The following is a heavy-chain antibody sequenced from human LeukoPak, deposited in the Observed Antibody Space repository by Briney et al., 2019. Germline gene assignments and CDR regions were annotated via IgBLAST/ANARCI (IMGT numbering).Heavy chain of an antibody. D-gene: IGHD3-9*01. J-gene: IGHJ6*03. CDR3: ARGPTGYSPYYYYYMDV. V-gene: IGHV4-61*02. CDR1: GGSISSGSYY. CDR2: IYTSGST. Sequence: SETLSLTCTVSGGSISSGSYYWSWIRQPAGKGLEWIGRIYTSGSTNYNPSLKSRVTMSVDTSKNQFSLKLSSVTAADTAVYYCARGPTGYSPYYYYYMDVWGKGTTVTISS.